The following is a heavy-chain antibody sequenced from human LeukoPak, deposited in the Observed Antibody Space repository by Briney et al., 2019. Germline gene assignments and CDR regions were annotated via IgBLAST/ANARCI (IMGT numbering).Heavy chain of an antibody. D-gene: IGHD3-10*01. Sequence: GGSLRLSCAASGFTFSDYYMSWIRQAPGKGLEWVSYISSSSSYTNYADSVKGRFTISRDNAKNSLYLQMNSLRAEDTAVYYCASGTYYYGSGYFDNWGQGTLVTVSS. V-gene: IGHV3-11*06. CDR2: ISSSSSYT. CDR1: GFTFSDYY. CDR3: ASGTYYYGSGYFDN. J-gene: IGHJ4*02.